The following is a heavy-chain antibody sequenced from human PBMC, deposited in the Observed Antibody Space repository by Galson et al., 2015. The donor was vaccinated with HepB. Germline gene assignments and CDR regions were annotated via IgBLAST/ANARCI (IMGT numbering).Heavy chain of an antibody. D-gene: IGHD3-16*01. CDR2: IWGSGKTK. J-gene: IGHJ5*02. CDR3: ARDRGSDDHIDL. Sequence: SLRLSCAVSGFRFKDYGMHWVRQAPGKELEWVAVIWGSGKTKQYLESVRGRFTISRDNYRNRMFLQMNSLRVDDTGVYFCARDRGSDDHIDLWGRGTPVTVTS. CDR1: GFRFKDYG. V-gene: IGHV3-33*08.